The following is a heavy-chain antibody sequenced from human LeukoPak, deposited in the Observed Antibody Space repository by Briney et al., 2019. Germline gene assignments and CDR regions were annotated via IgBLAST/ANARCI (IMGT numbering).Heavy chain of an antibody. CDR2: ISAYNGNT. CDR1: GYTFTSYG. J-gene: IGHJ5*02. CDR3: ARLSRYQLLRNWFDP. Sequence: ASVKVSCKASGYTFTSYGISWVRQAPGQGLEWMEWISAYNGNTNYAQKLQGRVTMTTDTSTSTAYMELRSLRSDDTAVYYCARLSRYQLLRNWFDPWGQGTLVTVSS. D-gene: IGHD2-2*01. V-gene: IGHV1-18*01.